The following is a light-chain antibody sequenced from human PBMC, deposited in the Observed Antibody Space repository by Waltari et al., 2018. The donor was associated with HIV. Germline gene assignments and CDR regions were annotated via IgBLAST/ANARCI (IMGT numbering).Light chain of an antibody. CDR2: RTN. CDR1: RSNIGSNS. J-gene: IGLJ2*01. Sequence: QSVLTQPPSASGTPGQRVTISCSGGRSNIGSNSVHWYQQLPGTAPRLLLYRTNPRPSLVPDRFSVSKSGTSASLAISGLQSEDEADYYCATWDDTLNGVIFGGGTKLTVL. CDR3: ATWDDTLNGVI. V-gene: IGLV1-44*01.